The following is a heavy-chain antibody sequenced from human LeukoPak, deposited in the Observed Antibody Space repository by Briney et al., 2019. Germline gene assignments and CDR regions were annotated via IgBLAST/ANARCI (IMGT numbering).Heavy chain of an antibody. J-gene: IGHJ4*02. D-gene: IGHD3-9*01. CDR1: GFTFSSYS. Sequence: GGSLRLSCAASGFTFSSYSMNWVRQAPGKGLEWVSFISSSSSYIYYADSVKGRFTISRDNAKKSLYLQMNSLRAEDTAVYSCARVGYFGQSFDYWGQGTLVTVSS. CDR3: ARVGYFGQSFDY. V-gene: IGHV3-21*01. CDR2: ISSSSSYI.